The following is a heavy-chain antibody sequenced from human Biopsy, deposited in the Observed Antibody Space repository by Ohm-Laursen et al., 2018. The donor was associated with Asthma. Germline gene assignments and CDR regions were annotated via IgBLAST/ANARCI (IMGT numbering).Heavy chain of an antibody. CDR2: INAGNGNT. CDR1: GYTFTSYA. V-gene: IGHV1-3*01. D-gene: IGHD6-6*01. CDR3: ARERIAARQRRYYFDY. Sequence: ATVKISCKASGYTFTSYAMHWVRQAPGQRLEWMGWINAGNGNTKYSQKFQGRVTITRDTSASTAYMELSSLRSEDTAVYYCARERIAARQRRYYFDYWGQGTLVTVSS. J-gene: IGHJ4*02.